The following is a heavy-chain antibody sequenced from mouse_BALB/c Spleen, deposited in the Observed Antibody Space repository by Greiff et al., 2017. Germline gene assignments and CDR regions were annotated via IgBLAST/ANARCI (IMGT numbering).Heavy chain of an antibody. CDR2: ISDGGSYT. CDR3: ARDRYGNYPDY. J-gene: IGHJ2*01. Sequence: EVKLMESGGGLVKPGGSLKLSCAASGFTFSDYYMYWVRQTPEKRLEWVATISDGGSYTYYPDSVKGRFTISRDNAKNNLYLQMSSLKSEDTAMYYCARDRYGNYPDYWGQGTTLTVSS. V-gene: IGHV5-4*02. CDR1: GFTFSDYY. D-gene: IGHD2-10*02.